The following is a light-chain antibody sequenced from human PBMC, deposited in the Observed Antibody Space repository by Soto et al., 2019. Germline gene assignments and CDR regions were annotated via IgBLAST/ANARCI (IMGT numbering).Light chain of an antibody. J-gene: IGKJ4*02. V-gene: IGKV1-5*03. CDR3: QHYNTYSP. CDR2: KAS. CDR1: QSIGNL. Sequence: DIQMTQSPSTLSASVGDRVIITCRASQSIGNLLAWYQQKPGKAPNLLIYKASTLESGVPSRFSGSGSGTEFTLTISSLQPDDVATYYCQHYNTYSPFGGGTKVEIK.